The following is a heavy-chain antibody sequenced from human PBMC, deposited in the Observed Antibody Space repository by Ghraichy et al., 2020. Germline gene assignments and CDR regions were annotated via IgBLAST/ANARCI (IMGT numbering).Heavy chain of an antibody. V-gene: IGHV4-34*01. CDR2: INHSGST. CDR3: ARGLDGMINGMDV. D-gene: IGHD3-22*01. Sequence: SETLSLTCAVYGGSFSGYYWSWIRQPPGKGLEWIGEINHSGSTNYNPSLKSRVTISVDTSKNQFSLKLSSVTAADTAVYYCARGLDGMINGMDVWGQGTTATVSS. J-gene: IGHJ6*02. CDR1: GGSFSGYY.